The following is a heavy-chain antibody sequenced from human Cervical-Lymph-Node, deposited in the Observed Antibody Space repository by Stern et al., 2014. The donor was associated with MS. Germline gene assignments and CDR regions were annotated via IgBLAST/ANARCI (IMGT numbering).Heavy chain of an antibody. Sequence: ESGPALVKPTQTLTLTCTFSGFSLTTSAMSVSWIRPPPGKDLEWLGRIDWDGDKYYSTSLRTRLTISKDTSSNQVVLILTDMDPVDTATYYCARMTGRGDYYYYSGLDVWGQGTTVTVSS. CDR3: ARMTGRGDYYYYSGLDV. D-gene: IGHD3-10*01. J-gene: IGHJ6*02. CDR1: GFSLTTSAMS. CDR2: IDWDGDK. V-gene: IGHV2-70*11.